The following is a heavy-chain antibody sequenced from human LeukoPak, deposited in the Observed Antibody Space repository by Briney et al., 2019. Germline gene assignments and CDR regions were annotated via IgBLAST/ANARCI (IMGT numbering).Heavy chain of an antibody. Sequence: ASVKVSCKASGYTFTSYGISWVRQAPGQGLEWMAWISAYNGNTNYAQKLQGRVTMTTDTSTSTAYMELRSLRSDDTAVYYCAREGIAVAGSNYYYYGMDVWGQGTTVTVSS. J-gene: IGHJ6*02. CDR2: ISAYNGNT. CDR1: GYTFTSYG. CDR3: AREGIAVAGSNYYYYGMDV. D-gene: IGHD6-19*01. V-gene: IGHV1-18*01.